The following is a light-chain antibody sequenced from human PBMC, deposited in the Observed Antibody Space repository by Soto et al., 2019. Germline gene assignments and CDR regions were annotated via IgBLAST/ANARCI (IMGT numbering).Light chain of an antibody. CDR1: QSVRSER. V-gene: IGKV3-20*01. Sequence: EIVLTQSPDALSLSPVDRATLSCRASQSVRSERLAWYQQKPGQAPRLVIFDASTRATGIPERFSGSGSGTHFTLTITSLEPEDFAVYYCQQYGSSGTFGQGTKVDIK. CDR2: DAS. CDR3: QQYGSSGT. J-gene: IGKJ1*01.